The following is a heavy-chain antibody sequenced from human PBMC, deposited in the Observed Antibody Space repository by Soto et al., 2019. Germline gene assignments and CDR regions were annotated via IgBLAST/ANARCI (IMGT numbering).Heavy chain of an antibody. V-gene: IGHV3-23*01. CDR2: ISGSGDNT. CDR1: GFTFSTYA. D-gene: IGHD4-17*01. J-gene: IGHJ3*02. Sequence: PGGSLRLSCAASGFTFSTYAMSWVRQAPGQGLEWVSAISGSGDNTYSAASVRGRFTISRDNSINTLYLQMNNLGNEDTAVYYCAHPRGYGVFDAYDIWGQGTMVTVSS. CDR3: AHPRGYGVFDAYDI.